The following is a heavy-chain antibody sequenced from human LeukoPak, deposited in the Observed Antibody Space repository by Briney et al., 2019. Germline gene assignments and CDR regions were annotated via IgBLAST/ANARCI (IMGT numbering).Heavy chain of an antibody. V-gene: IGHV3-30-3*01. D-gene: IGHD5-12*01. CDR3: ARDYVDIVATTSFDY. Sequence: GGSLRLSCAASGFTFSSYAMHWVRQAPGKGLEWVAIISYDGSNEYYADSVRGRFTISRDSSRNTLYLQMNSLRAEDTAVYYCARDYVDIVATTSFDYWGQGTLVTVSS. CDR1: GFTFSSYA. J-gene: IGHJ4*02. CDR2: ISYDGSNE.